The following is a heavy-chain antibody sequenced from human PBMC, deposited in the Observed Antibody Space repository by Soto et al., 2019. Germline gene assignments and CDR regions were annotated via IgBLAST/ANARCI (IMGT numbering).Heavy chain of an antibody. CDR2: IYHSGST. V-gene: IGHV4-4*02. Sequence: QVQLQESGPGLVKPSGTLSLTCAVSGGSISSSNWWSWVRQPPGKGLEWIGEIYHSGSTNYNPSLTSRVTTSVDQSKNQFCLKLSSATAADTAVYYCARVAVAGTRVDYWGQGTLVTVSS. D-gene: IGHD6-19*01. CDR1: GGSISSSNW. CDR3: ARVAVAGTRVDY. J-gene: IGHJ4*02.